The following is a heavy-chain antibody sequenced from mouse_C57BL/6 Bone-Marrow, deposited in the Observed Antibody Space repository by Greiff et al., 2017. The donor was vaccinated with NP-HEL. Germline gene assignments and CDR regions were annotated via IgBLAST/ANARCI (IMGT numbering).Heavy chain of an antibody. CDR1: GFTFSDYG. J-gene: IGHJ3*01. V-gene: IGHV5-17*01. Sequence: EVKLQESGGGLVKPGGSLKLSCAASGFTFSDYGMHWVRQAPEKGLEWVAYISSGSSTIYYADTVKGRFTISRDNAKNTLFLQMTSLRSEDTAMYYCAKIYDGYSFAYWGQGTLVTVSA. CDR2: ISSGSSTI. CDR3: AKIYDGYSFAY. D-gene: IGHD2-3*01.